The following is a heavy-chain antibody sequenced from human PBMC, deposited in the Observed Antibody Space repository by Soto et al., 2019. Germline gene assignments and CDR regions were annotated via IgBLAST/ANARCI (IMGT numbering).Heavy chain of an antibody. CDR2: VFYSGNT. D-gene: IGHD2-15*01. CDR1: GVAIDSHY. V-gene: IGHV4-59*11. CDR3: ARSFMGPVDYFDS. J-gene: IGHJ4*02. Sequence: QVQLQESGPGLVKPSETLSLTCTVSGVAIDSHYWSWIRQPPGKGLEWIGQVFYSGNTNYNPSLKSRVTISINTPTKQFFLKLTSVTAADTAVYYGARSFMGPVDYFDSWGQGTLVTGSS.